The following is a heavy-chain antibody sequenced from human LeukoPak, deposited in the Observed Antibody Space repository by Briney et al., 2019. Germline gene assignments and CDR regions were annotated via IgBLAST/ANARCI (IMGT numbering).Heavy chain of an antibody. J-gene: IGHJ4*02. CDR3: ASRHCSGGDCYFAGADPFDH. CDR1: GFTVSSTY. D-gene: IGHD2-21*01. Sequence: PGGSLRHSCAASGFTVSSTYMSWVRQAPGKGLEWVSVIYKDGKIYYIDSVKGRFTISRDTSKNTLYLQMNSLRVEDTAVYYCASRHCSGGDCYFAGADPFDHWGQGTLVTVSS. CDR2: IYKDGKI. V-gene: IGHV3-53*01.